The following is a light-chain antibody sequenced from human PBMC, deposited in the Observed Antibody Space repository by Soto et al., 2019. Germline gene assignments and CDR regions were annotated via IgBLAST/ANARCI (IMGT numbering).Light chain of an antibody. CDR2: EVS. V-gene: IGLV2-14*01. Sequence: QSVLTQPASVSGSPGQSITISCTGTSSDVGGYNYVSWYQQHPGKAPKLMIYEVSNRPSGVSDRFSGSKSGNTASLTISGLQAEDEADYYCSSYTSSTTYVLGIGTQLTVL. CDR3: SSYTSSTTYV. J-gene: IGLJ1*01. CDR1: SSDVGGYNY.